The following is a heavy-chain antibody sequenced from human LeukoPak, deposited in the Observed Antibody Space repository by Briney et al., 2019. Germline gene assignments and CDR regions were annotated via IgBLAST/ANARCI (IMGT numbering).Heavy chain of an antibody. Sequence: GGSLRLSCAASGFTFSSYSMNCVRQAPGEGLEWVSSIRRSSSYIYYADSVKGRFTISRDNAKNSLYLQMNSLRAEDTAVYYCATQPTIAAAGTWGGFDWGQGTLVTVSS. CDR1: GFTFSSYS. V-gene: IGHV3-21*01. CDR2: IRRSSSYI. D-gene: IGHD6-6*01. J-gene: IGHJ4*02. CDR3: ATQPTIAAAGTWGGFD.